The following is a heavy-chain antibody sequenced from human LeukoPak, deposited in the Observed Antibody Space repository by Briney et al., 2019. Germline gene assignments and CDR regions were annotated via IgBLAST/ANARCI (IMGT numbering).Heavy chain of an antibody. J-gene: IGHJ4*02. CDR2: ISGGGGST. Sequence: GGSLRLSCAASGFTFSSYAMSWVRQAPGKGLEWVSAISGGGGSTYYADSVKGRFTISRDNSKNTLYLQMNSLRAEDTAVYYCAKDRSSGWYGYWGQGTLVTVSS. CDR1: GFTFSSYA. V-gene: IGHV3-23*01. CDR3: AKDRSSGWYGY. D-gene: IGHD6-19*01.